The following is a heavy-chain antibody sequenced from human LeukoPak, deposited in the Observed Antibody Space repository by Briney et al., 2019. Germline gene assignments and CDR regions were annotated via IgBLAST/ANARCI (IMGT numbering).Heavy chain of an antibody. Sequence: GESLKISCEGSGYRFTSYWIGWVRQMVGKGLEWMGSIYPGDSDTRYSPSFQGQVTISADKSISTAYLQWSSLKASDTAIYYCARRYDFWSALYGEIDAFDIWGQGTMVIVSS. D-gene: IGHD3-3*01. CDR3: ARRYDFWSALYGEIDAFDI. V-gene: IGHV5-51*01. CDR2: IYPGDSDT. CDR1: GYRFTSYW. J-gene: IGHJ3*02.